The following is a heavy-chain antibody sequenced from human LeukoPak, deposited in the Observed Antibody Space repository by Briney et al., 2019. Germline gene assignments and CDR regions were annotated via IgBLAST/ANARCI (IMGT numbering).Heavy chain of an antibody. CDR1: GFTFSNYD. Sequence: GGSLRLSCAVSGFTFSNYDMHWVRQATGKGLEWVSGIGTTGDTYYPASVKGRFTISRENAKNSLYLQMNSLRAGDTAVYYCARGDILTDYSFDPWGQGTLVIVSS. CDR3: ARGDILTDYSFDP. CDR2: IGTTGDT. J-gene: IGHJ5*02. V-gene: IGHV3-13*04. D-gene: IGHD3-9*01.